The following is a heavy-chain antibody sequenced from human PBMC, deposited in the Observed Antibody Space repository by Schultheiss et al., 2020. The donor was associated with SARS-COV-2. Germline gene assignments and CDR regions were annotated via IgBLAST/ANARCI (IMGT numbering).Heavy chain of an antibody. V-gene: IGHV1-2*06. CDR2: INPNSGGT. J-gene: IGHJ3*02. D-gene: IGHD2-21*02. CDR3: AKDRARVVVTAIEAFDI. CDR1: GYTFTGYY. Sequence: ASVKVSCKASGYTFTGYYMHWVRQAPGQGLEWMGRINPNSGGTNYAQKFQGRVTMTRDTSISTAYMELSRLRSDDTAVYYCAKDRARVVVTAIEAFDIWGQGTMVTVS.